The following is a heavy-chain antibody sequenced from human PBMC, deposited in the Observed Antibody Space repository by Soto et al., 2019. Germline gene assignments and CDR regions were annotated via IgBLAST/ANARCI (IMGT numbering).Heavy chain of an antibody. J-gene: IGHJ4*02. Sequence: SVKVSCKASGGTFSSYAISWVRQAPGQGLEWMGGIIPIFGTANYAQKFQGRVTITADKSTSTAYMELSSLRSEDTAVYYCASTNYYYDSSGYYPSGYWGQGTLVTVSS. CDR3: ASTNYYYDSSGYYPSGY. CDR2: IIPIFGTA. CDR1: GGTFSSYA. D-gene: IGHD3-22*01. V-gene: IGHV1-69*06.